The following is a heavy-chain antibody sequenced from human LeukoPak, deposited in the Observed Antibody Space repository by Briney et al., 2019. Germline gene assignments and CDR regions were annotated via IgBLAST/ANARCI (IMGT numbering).Heavy chain of an antibody. J-gene: IGHJ4*02. V-gene: IGHV4-39*07. CDR2: IYYSGST. D-gene: IGHD3-3*01. CDR1: GGSISSSSYY. Sequence: PSETLSLTCTVSGGSISSSSYYWGWIRQPQGKGLEWIGSIYYSGSTYYNPSLKSRVTISVDTSKNQFSLKLSSVTAADTAVYYCASAIWSGYYTGRPDCYFDYWGQGTLVTVSS. CDR3: ASAIWSGYYTGRPDCYFDY.